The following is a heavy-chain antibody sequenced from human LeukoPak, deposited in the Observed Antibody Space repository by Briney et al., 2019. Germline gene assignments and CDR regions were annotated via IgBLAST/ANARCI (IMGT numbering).Heavy chain of an antibody. J-gene: IGHJ4*02. CDR1: GFPFSSYE. Sequence: GGSLRLSCAASGFPFSSYEMNGVRQPPGKGLEWFSKISSSGSAIYYADSVKGRFTISRDNAKRTLYLQMNSLRVEDTAVYYCARGGSLGYWGEGTLVTVSS. D-gene: IGHD6-19*01. CDR2: ISSSGSAI. CDR3: ARGGSLGY. V-gene: IGHV3-48*03.